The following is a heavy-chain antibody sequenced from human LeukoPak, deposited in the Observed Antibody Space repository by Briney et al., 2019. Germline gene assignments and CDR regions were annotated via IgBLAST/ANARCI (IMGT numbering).Heavy chain of an antibody. D-gene: IGHD1-7*01. CDR2: ISSSSSYI. Sequence: PGGSLRPSCAASGFTFSSYSMNWVRQAPGKGLEWVSSISSSSSYIYYADSVKGRFTISRDNAKNSLYLQMNSLRAEDTAVYYCAAGGSSGTVGVFDPWGQGTLVTVSS. CDR1: GFTFSSYS. V-gene: IGHV3-21*01. J-gene: IGHJ5*02. CDR3: AAGGSSGTVGVFDP.